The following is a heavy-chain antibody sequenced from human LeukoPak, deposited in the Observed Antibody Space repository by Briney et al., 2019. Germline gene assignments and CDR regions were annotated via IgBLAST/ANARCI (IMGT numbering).Heavy chain of an antibody. CDR3: ARECRTQCIAEYGSGSHPLS. V-gene: IGHV4-39*02. Sequence: SETLSLTCTVSGGSISSSSYYWGWIRQPPGKGLEWIGSIYYSGSTYYNPSLKSRVTISVDTSKNQFSRKLSSVTAADTAVYYCARECRTQCIAEYGSGSHPLSWGQGTLVTVSS. CDR2: IYYSGST. J-gene: IGHJ5*02. CDR1: GGSISSSSYY. D-gene: IGHD3-10*01.